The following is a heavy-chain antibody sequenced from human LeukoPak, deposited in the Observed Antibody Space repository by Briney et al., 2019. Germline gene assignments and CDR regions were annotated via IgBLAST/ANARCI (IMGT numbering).Heavy chain of an antibody. CDR2: INPSGGST. CDR3: ARGGSSPYYDFWSGSVWFDP. D-gene: IGHD3-3*01. V-gene: IGHV1-46*01. CDR1: GYTFTSYY. J-gene: IGHJ5*02. Sequence: APVKVSCKASGYTFTSYYMHWVRQAPGQGLEWMGIINPSGGSTSYAQKFQGRVTMTRDTSTSTVYMELSSLRSEDTAVYYCARGGSSPYYDFWSGSVWFDPWGQGTLVTVSS.